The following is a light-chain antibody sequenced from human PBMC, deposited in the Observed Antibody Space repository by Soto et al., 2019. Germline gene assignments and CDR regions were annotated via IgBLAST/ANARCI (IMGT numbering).Light chain of an antibody. CDR2: GAS. CDR1: QTVSGSY. CDR3: QQFGVSPT. V-gene: IGKV3-20*01. J-gene: IGKJ4*01. Sequence: EIVLTQSPGTLSLSPGERGTLSCRASQTVSGSYVAWYQQKPGQAPRLLIYGASSRATGIPDRFSGSGSGTDFTLTISRLEPEDFAVYYCQQFGVSPTFGGGTKVEIK.